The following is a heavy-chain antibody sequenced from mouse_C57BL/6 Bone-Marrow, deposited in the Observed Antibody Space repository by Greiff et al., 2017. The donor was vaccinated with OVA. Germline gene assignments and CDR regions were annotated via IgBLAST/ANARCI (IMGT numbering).Heavy chain of an antibody. CDR2: ISSGSSTI. Sequence: EVKVVESGGGLVKPGGSLKLSCAASGFTFSDYGMHWVRQAPEKGLEWVAYISSGSSTIYYADTVKGRFTISRDNAKNTLFLQMTSLRSEDTAMYYCASGYGSSYGFAYWGQGTLVTVSA. J-gene: IGHJ3*01. D-gene: IGHD1-1*01. V-gene: IGHV5-17*01. CDR1: GFTFSDYG. CDR3: ASGYGSSYGFAY.